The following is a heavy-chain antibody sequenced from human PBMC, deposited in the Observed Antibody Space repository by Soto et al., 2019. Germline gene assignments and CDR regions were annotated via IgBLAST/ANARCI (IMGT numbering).Heavy chain of an antibody. CDR1: GFSFSSFA. Sequence: QVQLVESGGGVVQAGGSLRLSCAASGFSFSSFAIHWVRQTPGKGLEWMTLISYDGSNKWYADSVRGRFTVSRDNSRNTVFLEMRSLRPDDSAAYFCASSVGVYTGGAFAIWGQGTVVTVSS. CDR2: ISYDGSNK. D-gene: IGHD3-16*01. J-gene: IGHJ3*02. V-gene: IGHV3-30*04. CDR3: ASSVGVYTGGAFAI.